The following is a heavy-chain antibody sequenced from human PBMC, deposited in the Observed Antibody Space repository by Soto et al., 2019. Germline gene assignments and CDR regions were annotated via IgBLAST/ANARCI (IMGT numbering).Heavy chain of an antibody. CDR2: IHWDDEK. CDR3: AYWSFVLGSVWNFDC. Sequence: QITLKESGPTLVIPTQTLTLTCTFSGFSLNTRGVGVGWIRQPPGKALEWVALIHWDDEKRYSPSLRNTLTSTKESSKDQVVLIMNSLDSGETATYYFAYWSFVLGSVWNFDCWGQGILVTVSS. V-gene: IGHV2-5*02. D-gene: IGHD6-19*01. J-gene: IGHJ4*02. CDR1: GFSLNTRGVG.